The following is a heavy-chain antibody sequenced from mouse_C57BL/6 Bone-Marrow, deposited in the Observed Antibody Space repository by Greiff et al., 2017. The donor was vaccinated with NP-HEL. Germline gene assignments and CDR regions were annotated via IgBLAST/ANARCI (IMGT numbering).Heavy chain of an antibody. Sequence: VQLQQSGPELVKPGASVKISCKASGYTFTDYYMNWVKQSHGKSLEWIGDINPNNGGTSYNQKFKGKATLTVDKSSSTAYMELRSLTSEDSAGYYWEKVLRDYFDYWGQGTTLTVSS. D-gene: IGHD1-1*01. J-gene: IGHJ2*01. CDR1: GYTFTDYY. CDR3: EKVLRDYFDY. V-gene: IGHV1-26*01. CDR2: INPNNGGT.